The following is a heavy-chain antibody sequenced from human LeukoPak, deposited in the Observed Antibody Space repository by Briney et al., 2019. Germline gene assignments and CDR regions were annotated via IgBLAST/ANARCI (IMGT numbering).Heavy chain of an antibody. CDR3: ARDNGDYYGMDV. CDR2: IYDSGST. CDR1: GGSIRSSYYY. V-gene: IGHV4-39*07. Sequence: SETLSLTCTVSGGSIRSSYYYWGWIRQPPGKGLEWIGSIYDSGSTYYNPSLKSRVTISVDRSKNQFSLKLSSVTAADTAVYYCARDNGDYYGMDVWGQGTTVTVSS. J-gene: IGHJ6*02. D-gene: IGHD4-17*01.